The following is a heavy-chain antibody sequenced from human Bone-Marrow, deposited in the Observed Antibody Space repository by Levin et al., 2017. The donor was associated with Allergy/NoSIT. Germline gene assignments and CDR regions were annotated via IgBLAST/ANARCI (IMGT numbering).Heavy chain of an antibody. V-gene: IGHV4-34*01. Sequence: SETLSLTCAIYDGSFGGYYWTWIRQPPGRGLEWIGEISLTGTINYNPSLESRVTISVDTSSTHFSLKVTSLTAADTAVYYCARGFFFQSSGYHDYWGQGALVTVSS. CDR2: ISLTGTI. J-gene: IGHJ4*02. CDR1: DGSFGGYY. CDR3: ARGFFFQSSGYHDY. D-gene: IGHD3-22*01.